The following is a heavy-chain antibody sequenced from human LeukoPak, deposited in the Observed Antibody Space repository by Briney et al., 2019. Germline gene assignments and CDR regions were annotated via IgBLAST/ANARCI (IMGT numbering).Heavy chain of an antibody. V-gene: IGHV7-4-1*02. CDR3: ARDLPRIWFGELASDY. Sequence: GASVKVSCKASGYTFTSYAMNWVRQAPGQGLEWMGWINTNTGNPTYAQGFTGRFVFSLDTSVSTAYLQISSLKAEDTAVYYCARDLPRIWFGELASDYWGQGTLVTVSS. CDR2: INTNTGNP. D-gene: IGHD3-10*01. J-gene: IGHJ4*02. CDR1: GYTFTSYA.